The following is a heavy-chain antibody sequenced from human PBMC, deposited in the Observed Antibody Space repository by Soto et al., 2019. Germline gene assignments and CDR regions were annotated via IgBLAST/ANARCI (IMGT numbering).Heavy chain of an antibody. CDR1: GGSFSGYY. CDR3: ARVGPPNNWFDP. J-gene: IGHJ5*02. CDR2: IYYSGST. V-gene: IGHV4-34*01. D-gene: IGHD2-15*01. Sequence: PSETLSLTCAVYGGSFSGYYWSWIRQPPGKGLEWIGSIYYSGSTYYNPSLKSRVTISVDTSKNQFSLKLSSVTAADTAVYYCARVGPPNNWFDPWGQGTLVTVSS.